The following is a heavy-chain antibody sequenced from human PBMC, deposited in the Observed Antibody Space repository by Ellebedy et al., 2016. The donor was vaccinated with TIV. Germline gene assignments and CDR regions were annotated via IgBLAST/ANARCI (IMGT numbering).Heavy chain of an antibody. CDR2: TSDGGDDT. Sequence: GESLKISXAASGFTFRSYGMSWVRQAPGKGLEWVSVTSDGGDDTKYADSVKGRFTISRDNYKNTLFLQMNSLRAEDTAVYYCARGLYSSGWYALFDYWGQGTLVTVSS. CDR3: ARGLYSSGWYALFDY. V-gene: IGHV3-23*01. CDR1: GFTFRSYG. J-gene: IGHJ4*02. D-gene: IGHD6-19*01.